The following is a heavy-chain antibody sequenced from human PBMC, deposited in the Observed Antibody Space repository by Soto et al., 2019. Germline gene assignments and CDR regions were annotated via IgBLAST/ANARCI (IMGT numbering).Heavy chain of an antibody. J-gene: IGHJ5*02. V-gene: IGHV1-18*01. D-gene: IGHD3-10*01. Sequence: ASVKVSCKASGYSFTTHGITWVRQAPGQGLEWMGLITTYSGHTSYSPSLQGRVSMTRDTATSTAYMELKGLRADDTAVYYCARVFSRRYYPPHWFDPCGQGTLVTVSS. CDR3: ARVFSRRYYPPHWFDP. CDR1: GYSFTTHG. CDR2: ITTYSGHT.